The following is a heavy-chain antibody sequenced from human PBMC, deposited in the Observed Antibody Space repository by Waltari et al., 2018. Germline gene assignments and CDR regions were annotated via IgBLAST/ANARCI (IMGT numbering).Heavy chain of an antibody. D-gene: IGHD1-1*01. CDR1: GFTVGNNF. Sequence: EVQLVESGGDLIQPGGSLRLYWAASGFTVGNNFMGWVRQAPGKGLEWVSVIYSGGSTNYIDSVRGRFTISRDSSKNTLYLQMNSLRAEDTAVYYCAKVDNVGLNNYWGQGTLVTVSS. J-gene: IGHJ4*02. V-gene: IGHV3-53*01. CDR3: AKVDNVGLNNY. CDR2: IYSGGST.